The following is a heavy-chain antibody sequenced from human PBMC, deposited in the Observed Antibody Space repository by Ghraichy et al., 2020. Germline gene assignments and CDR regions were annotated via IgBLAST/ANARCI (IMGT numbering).Heavy chain of an antibody. Sequence: SETLSLTCTVSGGSISSSSYYWGWIRQPPGKGLEWIGSIYYSGSTYYNPSLKSRVTISVDTSKNQFSLKLSSVTAADTAVYYCARLATDPSKSQLSGSYWWGQGTLVTVSS. CDR2: IYYSGST. CDR1: GGSISSSSYY. D-gene: IGHD1-26*01. CDR3: ARLATDPSKSQLSGSYW. V-gene: IGHV4-39*01. J-gene: IGHJ4*02.